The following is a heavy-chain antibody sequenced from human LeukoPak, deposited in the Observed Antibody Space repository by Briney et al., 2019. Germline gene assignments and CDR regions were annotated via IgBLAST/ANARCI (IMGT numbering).Heavy chain of an antibody. J-gene: IGHJ4*02. Sequence: SETLSLTCTVSGGSISSSSYYWGWIRQPPGKGREWIGSIYYSGSTYYNPSLKSRVTISVDTSKNQFSLKLSSVTAADTAVYYCAREGSNFDYWGQGTLVTVSS. D-gene: IGHD1-26*01. CDR1: GGSISSSSYY. V-gene: IGHV4-39*02. CDR2: IYYSGST. CDR3: AREGSNFDY.